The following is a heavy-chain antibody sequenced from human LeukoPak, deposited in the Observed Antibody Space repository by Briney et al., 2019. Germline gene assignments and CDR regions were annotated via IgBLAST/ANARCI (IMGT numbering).Heavy chain of an antibody. CDR2: IIPMFGIA. D-gene: IGHD6-19*01. V-gene: IGHV1-69*01. Sequence: TSVKVSCKPSGATFSRYAISWVRQAPGQGLEWMGGIIPMFGIANYAQKFQGRVTITAAESTSTAYMGMSSLRSEDTAVYYCARDRPYTGGWRGFDYWGQGTLVTVSS. CDR3: ARDRPYTGGWRGFDY. J-gene: IGHJ4*02. CDR1: GATFSRYA.